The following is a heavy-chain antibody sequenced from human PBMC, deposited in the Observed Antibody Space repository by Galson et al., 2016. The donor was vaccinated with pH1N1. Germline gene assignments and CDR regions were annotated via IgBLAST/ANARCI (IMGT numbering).Heavy chain of an antibody. D-gene: IGHD3-22*01. Sequence: SETLSLTCAVNGGPFSAFFWTWIRQPPGKGLEWIGETNHGGTSNYNPSLKGRVTISVDMSKNQFSLKLRSVTAADTAVYYCATRGEDNTGSTGDHWGQGILVAVSS. V-gene: IGHV4-34*01. CDR3: ATRGEDNTGSTGDH. CDR2: TNHGGTS. J-gene: IGHJ4*02. CDR1: GGPFSAFF.